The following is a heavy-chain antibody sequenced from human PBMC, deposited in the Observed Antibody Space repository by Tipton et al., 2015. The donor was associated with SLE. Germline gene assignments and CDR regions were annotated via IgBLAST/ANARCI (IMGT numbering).Heavy chain of an antibody. D-gene: IGHD4-17*01. Sequence: SLRLSCAASGFTFSSYEMNWVRQAPGKGLEWVSYISSSGSTIYYADSVTGRFTVSRDNAKNFLYLQMNSLRAEDTALYYCVKDGGADYYFYMDVWGRGTTVTVSS. CDR2: ISSSGSTI. J-gene: IGHJ6*03. CDR1: GFTFSSYE. V-gene: IGHV3-48*03. CDR3: VKDGGADYYFYMDV.